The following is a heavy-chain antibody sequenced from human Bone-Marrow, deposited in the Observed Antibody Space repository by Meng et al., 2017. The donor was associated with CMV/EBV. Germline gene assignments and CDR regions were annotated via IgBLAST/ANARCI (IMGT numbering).Heavy chain of an antibody. J-gene: IGHJ3*02. CDR1: GYSISSGYY. CDR3: ARVPGAFDI. CDR2: IYHSGST. V-gene: IGHV4-38-2*02. Sequence: SETLSLTCTVSGYSISSGYYWGWIRQPPGKGLEWIGSIYHSGSTYYNPFLKSRVTISVDTSKNQFSLKLSSVTAADTAVYYCARVPGAFDIWGQGTRVT.